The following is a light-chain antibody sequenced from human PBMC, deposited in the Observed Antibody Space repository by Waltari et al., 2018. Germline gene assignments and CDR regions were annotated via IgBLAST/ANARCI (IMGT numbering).Light chain of an antibody. CDR1: LLQKKF. CDR2: EDT. V-gene: IGLV3-10*01. Sequence: SYELTQPPSVSVSPGQTATITCSGDLLQKKFTYWFQKKSGQAPVMVIYEDTKRLSAIPGRFSGSSSGTTAALTITGAQVEDEADYYCYSTDIFRSERGVFGGGTKLLVL. CDR3: YSTDIFRSERGV. J-gene: IGLJ2*01.